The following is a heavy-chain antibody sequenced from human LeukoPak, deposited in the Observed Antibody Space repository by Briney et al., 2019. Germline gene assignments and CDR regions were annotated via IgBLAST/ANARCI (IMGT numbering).Heavy chain of an antibody. V-gene: IGHV1-2*02. CDR3: AKEAARPVYYFHL. CDR2: INPNSGCT. Sequence: GASVKVSCKASGYTFTGYDMHWVRQAPGQGLEWMGWINPNSGCTNYAQKFQGRVTMTRDTSISTAYMELSRLRSDDTAVYYCAKEAARPVYYFHLWGQGPLVSV. J-gene: IGHJ4*02. D-gene: IGHD6-6*01. CDR1: GYTFTGYD.